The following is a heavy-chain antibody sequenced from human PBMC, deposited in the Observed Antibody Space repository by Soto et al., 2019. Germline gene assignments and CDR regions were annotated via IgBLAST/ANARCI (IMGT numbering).Heavy chain of an antibody. J-gene: IGHJ4*02. Sequence: DVQLLESGGGLVQPEGSLRLSCAASGFTFSSYAMGWVRQGPGKGLEWVAVVSIGGSTHYADSVRGRFTISRDNSKNTLSLQMNSLTAEDTAVYFCAKSRGAGGHFDYWGQGARVTVSS. CDR3: AKSRGAGGHFDY. CDR2: VSIGGST. V-gene: IGHV3-23*01. CDR1: GFTFSSYA. D-gene: IGHD2-15*01.